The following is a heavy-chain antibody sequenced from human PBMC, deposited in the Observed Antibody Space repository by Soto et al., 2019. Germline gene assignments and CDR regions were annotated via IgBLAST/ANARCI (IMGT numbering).Heavy chain of an antibody. CDR3: ATTGITGTHYYYYGMDV. J-gene: IGHJ6*02. CDR2: FDPEDGET. V-gene: IGHV1-24*01. D-gene: IGHD1-20*01. Sequence: VASVKVSCKVSGYTLTELSMHWVRQAPGKGLEWMGGFDPEDGETIYAQKFQGRATMTEDTSTDTAYMELSSLRSEDTAVYYCATTGITGTHYYYYGMDVWGQGTTVTVSS. CDR1: GYTLTELS.